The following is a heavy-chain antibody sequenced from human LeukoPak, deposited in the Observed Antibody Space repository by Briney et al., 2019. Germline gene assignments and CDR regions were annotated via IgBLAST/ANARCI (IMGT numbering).Heavy chain of an antibody. CDR3: ARVSDYSQWGGSGYNKYFYYYGMDV. J-gene: IGHJ6*02. Sequence: EASVKLSCKASGYTFTSYAMNWVRQAPGQGLEWMGLIRDYNGNTNYAQKLQGRVTMTTDTSTNTAYLELRSLRSEDTAVYYCARVSDYSQWGGSGYNKYFYYYGMDVWGQGTTVAVSS. CDR2: IRDYNGNT. D-gene: IGHD3-22*01. V-gene: IGHV1-18*01. CDR1: GYTFTSYA.